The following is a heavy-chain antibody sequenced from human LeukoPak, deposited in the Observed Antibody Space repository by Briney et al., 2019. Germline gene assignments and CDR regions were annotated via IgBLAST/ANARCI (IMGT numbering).Heavy chain of an antibody. D-gene: IGHD2-15*01. Sequence: GRSLRLFCAASGFTFSSYAMHWVRQAPGKGLEWVAVISYDGSNKYYADSVKGRFTISRDNSKNTLYLQMNSLRAEDTGVYYCSQGSAQYFDYWGQGTLVTVS. CDR1: GFTFSSYA. CDR3: SQGSAQYFDY. J-gene: IGHJ4*02. CDR2: ISYDGSNK. V-gene: IGHV3-30-3*01.